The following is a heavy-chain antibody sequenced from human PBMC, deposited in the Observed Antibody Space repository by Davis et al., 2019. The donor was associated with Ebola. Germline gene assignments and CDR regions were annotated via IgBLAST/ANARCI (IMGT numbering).Heavy chain of an antibody. V-gene: IGHV4-4*02. CDR1: GGSISGSNW. CDR2: IYHSGST. J-gene: IGHJ6*02. D-gene: IGHD6-13*01. CDR3: ARAGSSGWYTTTMDV. Sequence: MPSETLSLTCAVSGGSISGSNWWSWVRQPPGKGLEWIGEIYHSGSTNYNPSLKSRVTISVDKSKNQFSLKLSSVTAADTAVYYCARAGSSGWYTTTMDVWGQGTTVTVSS.